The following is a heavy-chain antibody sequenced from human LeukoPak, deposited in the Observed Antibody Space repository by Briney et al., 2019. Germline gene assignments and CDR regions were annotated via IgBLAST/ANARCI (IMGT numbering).Heavy chain of an antibody. CDR3: AREGAYYYGSGSYYYYFDY. V-gene: IGHV4-4*07. CDR1: GGSISSYY. CDR2: IYTSGST. D-gene: IGHD3-10*01. Sequence: SETLSLTCTVSGGSISSYYWSWIRQPAGKGLEWIGRIYTSGSTNYNPSLKSRVTMSVDTSKNQFSLKLSSVTAADTAVYYCAREGAYYYGSGSYYYYFDYWGQGTLVTVSS. J-gene: IGHJ4*02.